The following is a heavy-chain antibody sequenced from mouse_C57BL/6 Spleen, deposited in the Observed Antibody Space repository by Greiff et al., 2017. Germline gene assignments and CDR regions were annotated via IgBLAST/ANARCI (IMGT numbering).Heavy chain of an antibody. CDR2: ISSGGSYT. J-gene: IGHJ2*01. CDR3: ARPSIGDYFAY. V-gene: IGHV5-6*01. D-gene: IGHD2-14*01. Sequence: EVQRVESGGDLVKPGGSLKLSCAASGFTFSSYGMSWVRQTPDKRLEWVATISSGGSYTYYPDSVKGRFTISRDNAKNTLYLQMSSLKSEDTAMYYCARPSIGDYFAYWGQGTPLTVSA. CDR1: GFTFSSYG.